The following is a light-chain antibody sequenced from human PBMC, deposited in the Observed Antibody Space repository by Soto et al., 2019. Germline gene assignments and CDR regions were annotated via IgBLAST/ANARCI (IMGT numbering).Light chain of an antibody. Sequence: QSVLTQPPSVSAAPGQKVTISCSGSSSNIGSFDVSWYQQLPGTAPKLLIYDNDKRPSGIPDRFSGSKSGTSATLGITGLQTWDEADYYCGTWDGSLGAGRVFGGGTKLTVL. V-gene: IGLV1-51*01. CDR1: SSNIGSFD. CDR3: GTWDGSLGAGRV. CDR2: DND. J-gene: IGLJ3*02.